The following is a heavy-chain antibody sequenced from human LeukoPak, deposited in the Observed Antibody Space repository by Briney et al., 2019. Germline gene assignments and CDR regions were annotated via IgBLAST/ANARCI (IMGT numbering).Heavy chain of an antibody. CDR2: ISGSGGTT. V-gene: IGHV3-23*01. CDR3: AKAKYCSGGSCYCDY. CDR1: GFTFSSYA. D-gene: IGHD2-15*01. Sequence: GGSLRLSCAASGFTFSSYAMSWVRQAPGKGLEWVSAISGSGGTTYYADSVRGRFTISRDNSKNTLYLQMNSLRAEDTAVYYCAKAKYCSGGSCYCDYWGQGTRVTASS. J-gene: IGHJ4*02.